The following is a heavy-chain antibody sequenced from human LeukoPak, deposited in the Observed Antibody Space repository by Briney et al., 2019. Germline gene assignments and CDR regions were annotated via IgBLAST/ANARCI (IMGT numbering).Heavy chain of an antibody. CDR1: GFTFSNYA. V-gene: IGHV3-15*01. Sequence: GGSLRLSCAASGFTFSNYAMSWVRQAPGKGLEWVGRIQSKADGGATDYAAPVKGRFTISRDDSKNTVYLQMNSLKTEDTAVYYCTTDGGVTETGSLNYWGQGTLVTVSS. CDR3: TTDGGVTETGSLNY. J-gene: IGHJ4*02. D-gene: IGHD6-13*01. CDR2: IQSKADGGAT.